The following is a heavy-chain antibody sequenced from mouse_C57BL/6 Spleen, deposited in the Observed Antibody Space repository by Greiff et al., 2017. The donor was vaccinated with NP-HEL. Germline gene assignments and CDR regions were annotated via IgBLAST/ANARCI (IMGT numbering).Heavy chain of an antibody. CDR2: INPGSGGT. CDR3: VRRGTLGFDY. Sequence: QVQLKESGAELVRPGTSVKVSCKASGYAFTNYLIEWVKQRPGQGLEWIGVINPGSGGTNYNEKFKGKATLTADKSSSTAYMQLSSLTSEDSAVYFCVRRGTLGFDYWGQGTTLTGSS. J-gene: IGHJ2*01. CDR1: GYAFTNYL. V-gene: IGHV1-54*01.